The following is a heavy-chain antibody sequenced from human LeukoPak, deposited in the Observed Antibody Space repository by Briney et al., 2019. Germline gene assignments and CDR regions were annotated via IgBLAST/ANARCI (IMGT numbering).Heavy chain of an antibody. J-gene: IGHJ4*02. CDR1: GFTFSSYA. CDR3: ARQPFYDSSGYYRKRDY. Sequence: GSLRLSCAASGFTFSSYAMSWVRQAPGKGLEWIGSIYYSGSTYYNPSLKSRVTISVDTSKNQFSLKLSSVTAADTAVYYCARQPFYDSSGYYRKRDYWGQGTLVTVSS. CDR2: IYYSGST. D-gene: IGHD3-22*01. V-gene: IGHV4-39*01.